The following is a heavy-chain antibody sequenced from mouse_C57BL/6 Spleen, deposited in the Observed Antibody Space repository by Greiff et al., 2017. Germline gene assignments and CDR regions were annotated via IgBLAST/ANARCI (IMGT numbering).Heavy chain of an antibody. CDR1: GYTFTSYW. CDR2: IDPSDSET. CDR3: SSAYYSDYYAMDY. V-gene: IGHV1-52*01. Sequence: QVQLQQPGAELVRPGSSVKLSCKASGYTFTSYWMHWVKQRPIQGLEWIGNIDPSDSETHYNQKFKDKATLTVDKSSSTAYMQLSSLTSEVSAVYYYSSAYYSDYYAMDYWGQGTSVTVSS. J-gene: IGHJ4*01. D-gene: IGHD2-12*01.